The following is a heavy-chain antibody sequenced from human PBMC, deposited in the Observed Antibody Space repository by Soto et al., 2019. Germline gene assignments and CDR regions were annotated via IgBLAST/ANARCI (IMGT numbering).Heavy chain of an antibody. D-gene: IGHD2-15*01. CDR3: ARDFRLYGSGGSCDSGVPYDGMDV. J-gene: IGHJ6*02. CDR1: GGTFSSYA. V-gene: IGHV1-69*01. CDR2: IIPIFGTA. Sequence: QVQLVQSGAEVKKTGSSVKVSCKASGGTFSSYAISWVRQAPGQGLEWMGGIIPIFGTANYAQKFQGRVTITADESTSTAYMELSSLRAEDTAVYYCARDFRLYGSGGSCDSGVPYDGMDVWGQGTTVTVSS.